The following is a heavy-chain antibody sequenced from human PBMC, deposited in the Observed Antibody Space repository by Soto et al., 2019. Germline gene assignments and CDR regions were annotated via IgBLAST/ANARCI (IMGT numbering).Heavy chain of an antibody. V-gene: IGHV4-34*01. CDR3: ARFLGGSSSWYYYYYGMDV. J-gene: IGHJ6*02. CDR2: INHSGST. Sequence: PSETLSLTCAVYGGSFSGYYWSWIRQPPGKGLEWIGEINHSGSTNYNPSLKSRVTISVDTSKNQFSLKLSSVTAADTAVYYCARFLGGSSSWYYYYYGMDVWGQGTTVTVSS. D-gene: IGHD6-13*01. CDR1: GGSFSGYY.